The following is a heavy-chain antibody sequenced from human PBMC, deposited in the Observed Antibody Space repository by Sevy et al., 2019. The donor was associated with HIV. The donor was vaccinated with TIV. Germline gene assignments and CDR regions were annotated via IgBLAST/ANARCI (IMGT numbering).Heavy chain of an antibody. J-gene: IGHJ4*02. D-gene: IGHD3-10*01. CDR3: YSYYGSGLLDY. CDR2: ISSNGGST. V-gene: IGHV3-64D*06. CDR1: GFTFSSYA. Sequence: WGSLRLSCSASGFTFSSYAMHWVRQAPGKGLEYVSAISSNGGSTYYADSVKGRFTISRDNSKNTLYLQMSSLRAEDTAVYYCYSYYGSGLLDYWGQGTLVTVSS.